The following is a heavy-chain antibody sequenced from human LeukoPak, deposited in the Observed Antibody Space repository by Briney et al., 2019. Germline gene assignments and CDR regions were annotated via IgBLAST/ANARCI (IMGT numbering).Heavy chain of an antibody. CDR2: IYTSGST. Sequence: MSSETLSLTCTVSGGSISSYYWSWIRQPAGKGLEWIGRIYTSGSTNYNPSLKSRVTMSVDTSKKQFSLKLSSVTAADTAVYYCAGEAGGVPAAIPQYNWFDPWGQGTLVTVSS. J-gene: IGHJ5*02. CDR3: AGEAGGVPAAIPQYNWFDP. D-gene: IGHD2-2*01. V-gene: IGHV4-4*07. CDR1: GGSISSYY.